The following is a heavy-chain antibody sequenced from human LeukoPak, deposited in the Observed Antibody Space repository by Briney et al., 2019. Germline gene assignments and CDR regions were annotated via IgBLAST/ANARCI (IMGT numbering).Heavy chain of an antibody. J-gene: IGHJ5*02. Sequence: SETLSLTCTVSGGSISSGSYYWSWIRQPAGKGLEWIGRIYTSGSTNYNPSLKSRVTISVDTSKNQFSLKLSSVTAADTAVYYCASWRGDTDTGNWFDPWGQGTLVTVSS. V-gene: IGHV4-61*02. CDR3: ASWRGDTDTGNWFDP. D-gene: IGHD5-18*01. CDR2: IYTSGST. CDR1: GGSISSGSYY.